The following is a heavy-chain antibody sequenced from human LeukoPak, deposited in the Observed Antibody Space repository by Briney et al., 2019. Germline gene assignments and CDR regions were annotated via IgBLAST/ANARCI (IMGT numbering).Heavy chain of an antibody. D-gene: IGHD4-17*01. CDR2: ISGGGGST. CDR1: GFTFTSYS. J-gene: IGHJ4*02. V-gene: IGHV3-23*01. Sequence: GGSLRLSCAASGFTFTSYSMNWVRQAPGKGLEWVSTISGGGGSTYYADSVKGRFTISRDNSKNTLYLQMNSLRAEDTAVYYCAKKFRGTTVISGDYFDYWGQGTLVTVSS. CDR3: AKKFRGTTVISGDYFDY.